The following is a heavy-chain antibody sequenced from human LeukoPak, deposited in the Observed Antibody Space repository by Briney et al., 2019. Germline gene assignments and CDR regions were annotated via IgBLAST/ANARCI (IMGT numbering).Heavy chain of an antibody. CDR2: IYSTGST. CDR1: GGSISSYY. J-gene: IGHJ4*02. D-gene: IGHD6-13*01. V-gene: IGHV4-4*07. Sequence: PSETLSLTCTVSGGSISSYYWSWIRQPAGKGLEWIGRIYSTGSTNYNPSLKSRVTMSVDTSKNQFSLRLRSVTAADTAVYYCARQIASAGTAGFDFWGQGALITVSS. CDR3: ARQIASAGTAGFDF.